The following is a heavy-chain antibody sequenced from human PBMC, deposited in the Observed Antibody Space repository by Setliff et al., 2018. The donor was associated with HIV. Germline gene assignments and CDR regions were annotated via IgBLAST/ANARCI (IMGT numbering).Heavy chain of an antibody. CDR3: AKDERTYYYDSSGGWYPTGDYYYYYMDV. J-gene: IGHJ6*03. V-gene: IGHV3-33*06. D-gene: IGHD3-22*01. CDR1: GFTFSSYG. Sequence: PGGSLRLSCAASGFTFSSYGMHWVRQAPGKGLEWVALIWYDGSNKNYADSVKGRFTISRDNSKNTLYLQMNSLRAEDTAVYYCAKDERTYYYDSSGGWYPTGDYYYYYMDVWGKGTAVTVSS. CDR2: IWYDGSNK.